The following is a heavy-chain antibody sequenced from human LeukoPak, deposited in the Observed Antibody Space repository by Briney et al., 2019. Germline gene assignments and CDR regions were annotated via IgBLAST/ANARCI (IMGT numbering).Heavy chain of an antibody. Sequence: SETLSLTCTVSGGSISSGSYYWSWIRQPAGKGLEWIGYIYYSGSTNYNPSLKSRVTISVDTSKNQFSLKLSSVTAADTAVYYCARGYYDFWSGYYGEYFDYWGQGTLVTVSS. CDR3: ARGYYDFWSGYYGEYFDY. CDR1: GGSISSGSYY. D-gene: IGHD3-3*01. V-gene: IGHV4-61*10. CDR2: IYYSGST. J-gene: IGHJ4*02.